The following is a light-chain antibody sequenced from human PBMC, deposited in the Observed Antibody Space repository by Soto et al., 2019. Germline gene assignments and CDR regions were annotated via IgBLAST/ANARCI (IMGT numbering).Light chain of an antibody. J-gene: IGKJ1*01. CDR3: QQRSNWWT. Sequence: EIVLTQSPATLSLSPGERATLSCRASQSVSSYLAWYQQKPGQAPRLLTYDASNRATGIPARFSGSGSGTDFTLTISSLEPEDFAVYYCQQRSNWWTFGQGTKVESK. CDR1: QSVSSY. V-gene: IGKV3-11*01. CDR2: DAS.